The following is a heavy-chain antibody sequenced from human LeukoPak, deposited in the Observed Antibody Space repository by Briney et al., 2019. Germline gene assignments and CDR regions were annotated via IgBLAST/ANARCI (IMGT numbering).Heavy chain of an antibody. J-gene: IGHJ4*02. Sequence: SETLSLTCTVSGYSISSGYYWGWIRQPPGKGLEWIGSIYHSGSTYYNPSLKSRVTRSVDTSKNQFSLKLSSVTAPDTAVYYCARDLGVGATIRPFDYWGQGTLVTVSS. CDR2: IYHSGST. CDR3: ARDLGVGATIRPFDY. D-gene: IGHD1-26*01. CDR1: GYSISSGYY. V-gene: IGHV4-38-2*02.